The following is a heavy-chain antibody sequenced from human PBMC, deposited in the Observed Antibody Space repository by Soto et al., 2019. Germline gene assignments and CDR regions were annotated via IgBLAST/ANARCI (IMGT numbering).Heavy chain of an antibody. CDR3: AREGSHDAFDI. V-gene: IGHV1-3*01. Sequence: ASVKVSFKASGYTFTSYAMHWLRQAPGQRLEWMGWINAGNGNTKYSQKFQGRVTITRDTSASTAYMELSSLRSEDTAVYYCAREGSHDAFDIWGQGTMVTVSS. CDR2: INAGNGNT. D-gene: IGHD1-26*01. CDR1: GYTFTSYA. J-gene: IGHJ3*02.